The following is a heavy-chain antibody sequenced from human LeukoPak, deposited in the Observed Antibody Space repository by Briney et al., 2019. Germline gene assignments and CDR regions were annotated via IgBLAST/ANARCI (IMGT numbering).Heavy chain of an antibody. V-gene: IGHV4-39*07. CDR2: IYYSGST. CDR1: GGSISSSSYY. CDR3: ARDRVTSGWYAVDAFDI. J-gene: IGHJ3*02. D-gene: IGHD6-19*01. Sequence: PSETLSLTCTVSGGSISSSSYYWGWIRQPPGKGLEWIGDIYYSGSTNYNPSLKSRVTISVDTSKNQFSLKLSSVTAADTAVYYCARDRVTSGWYAVDAFDIWGQGTMVTVSS.